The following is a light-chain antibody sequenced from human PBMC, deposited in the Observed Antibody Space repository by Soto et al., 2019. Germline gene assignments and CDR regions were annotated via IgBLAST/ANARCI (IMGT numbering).Light chain of an antibody. Sequence: QSALTQPASLSGSPGQSITISCTGTSSDVGGYNYVSWYQHHPGKAPKLMIYEVSNRPSGVSNRFSGSKSGNTASLTIPGLQAEDEADYYCSSYTSSSTLEVFGGGTKLTVL. J-gene: IGLJ2*01. CDR2: EVS. CDR3: SSYTSSSTLEV. CDR1: SSDVGGYNY. V-gene: IGLV2-14*01.